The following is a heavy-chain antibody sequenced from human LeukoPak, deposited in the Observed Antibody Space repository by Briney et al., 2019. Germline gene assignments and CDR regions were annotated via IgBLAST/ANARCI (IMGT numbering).Heavy chain of an antibody. CDR3: ARGEHPEAGGYYYYGMDV. Sequence: GGSLRLSCAASGFTFSSYWVRQAPGKGLEWVAVISYDGSNKYYADSVKGRFTISRDNSKNTLYLQMNSLRAEDTAVYYCARGEHPEAGGYYYYGMDVWGQGTTVTVSS. CDR1: GFTFSS. J-gene: IGHJ6*02. V-gene: IGHV3-30-3*01. D-gene: IGHD6-19*01. CDR2: ISYDGSNK.